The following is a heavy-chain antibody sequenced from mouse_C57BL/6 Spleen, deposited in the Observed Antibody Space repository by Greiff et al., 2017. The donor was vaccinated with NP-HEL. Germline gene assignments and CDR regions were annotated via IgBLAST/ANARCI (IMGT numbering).Heavy chain of an antibody. CDR3: ERGGITTVVGGYYFDY. CDR1: GYAFSSSW. V-gene: IGHV1-82*01. D-gene: IGHD1-1*01. CDR2: IYPGDGDT. J-gene: IGHJ2*01. Sequence: QVQLQQSGPELVKPGASVKISCKASGYAFSSSWMNWVKQRPGKGLEWIGRIYPGDGDTNYNGKFKGKATLTADKSSSTAYMQLSSLTSEDSAVDFGERGGITTVVGGYYFDYWGQGTTLTVSA.